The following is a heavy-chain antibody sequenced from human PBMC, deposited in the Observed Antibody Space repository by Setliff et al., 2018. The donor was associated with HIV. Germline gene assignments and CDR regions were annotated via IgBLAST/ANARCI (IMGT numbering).Heavy chain of an antibody. J-gene: IGHJ4*02. D-gene: IGHD1-26*01. CDR2: ISATAGDT. V-gene: IGHV3-23*01. CDR3: TTHGATGIRD. Sequence: GGSLRLSCAASGFSFRTYAMSWVRQAPGKGLEWVSAISATAGDTYYADSVKGRFTISRDNSKNTLYLQMNSLRAEDTAFYYCTTHGATGIRDWGQGTLVTVSS. CDR1: GFSFRTYA.